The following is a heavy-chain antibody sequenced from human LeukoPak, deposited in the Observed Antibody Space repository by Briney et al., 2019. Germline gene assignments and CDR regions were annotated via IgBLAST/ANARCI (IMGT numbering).Heavy chain of an antibody. J-gene: IGHJ4*02. V-gene: IGHV3-23*01. CDR3: AKVSSPGCCNGGRRHSFDY. CDR2: ISGSGGTT. CDR1: GFTFSSYG. Sequence: GGTLRLSCAASGFTFSSYGMSWVRQAPGKGLEWVSAISGSGGTTYYADSVKGRFTISRDNSKNTLYLQMNRLRAEDTAVYYCAKVSSPGCCNGGRRHSFDYWGKGTLVTVSS. D-gene: IGHD2-15*01.